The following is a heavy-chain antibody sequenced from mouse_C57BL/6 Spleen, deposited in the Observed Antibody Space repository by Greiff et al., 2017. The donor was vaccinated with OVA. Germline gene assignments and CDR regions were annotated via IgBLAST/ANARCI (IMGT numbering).Heavy chain of an antibody. D-gene: IGHD1-1*01. CDR1: GFTFNTYA. CDR2: IRSKSSNYAT. V-gene: IGHV10-3*01. Sequence: GGGLVQPKGSLKLSCAASGFTFNTYAMHWVRQAPGKGLEWVARIRSKSSNYATYYADSVKDRFTISRDDSQSMLYLQMNNLKTEDTAMYYCVRDLPYYYGSSYGAMDYWGQGTSVTVSS. CDR3: VRDLPYYYGSSYGAMDY. J-gene: IGHJ4*01.